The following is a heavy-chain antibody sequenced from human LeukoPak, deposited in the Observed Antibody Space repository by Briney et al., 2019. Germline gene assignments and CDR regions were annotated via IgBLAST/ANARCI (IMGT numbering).Heavy chain of an antibody. CDR1: GFTVSHYS. Sequence: GSLRLSCAASGFTVSHYSMNLVRQPSGKGLEWIGEINHSGSTNYNPSLKSRVTISVDTSKNQFSLKLSSVTAADTAVYYCARPRSLRYYNWFDPWGQGTLVTVSS. D-gene: IGHD3-9*01. J-gene: IGHJ5*02. CDR2: INHSGST. CDR3: ARPRSLRYYNWFDP. V-gene: IGHV4-34*01.